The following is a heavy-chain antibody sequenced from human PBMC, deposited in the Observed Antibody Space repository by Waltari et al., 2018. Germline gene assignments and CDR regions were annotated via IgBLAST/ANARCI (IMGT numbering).Heavy chain of an antibody. D-gene: IGHD3-10*01. CDR2: ISYDGSTK. CDR1: GFNFSNYA. V-gene: IGHV3-30-3*01. CDR3: ARDIGGQYLVRPDY. Sequence: QVQLVESGGGVVQPGRSLTLSCAASGFNFSNYAMPWVRQAPGKGLEWVAVISYDGSTKWYADSVKGRLTISRDNSRNTLNLQMSSLRAEDTAVFYCARDIGGQYLVRPDYWGQGTLVTVSS. J-gene: IGHJ4*02.